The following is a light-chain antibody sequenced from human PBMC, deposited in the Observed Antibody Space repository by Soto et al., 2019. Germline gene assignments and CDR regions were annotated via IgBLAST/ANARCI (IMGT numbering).Light chain of an antibody. CDR2: DAS. CDR1: QSISSW. Sequence: DIQMTQSPSTLSASVGDRVTITCRASQSISSWLAWYQQKPGKAPNLLIYDASTLESGVPSRFSGSGFGTEFTLTISSLQPYDFATYYCQQYNSYSFGGGTKVEIK. CDR3: QQYNSYS. V-gene: IGKV1-5*01. J-gene: IGKJ4*01.